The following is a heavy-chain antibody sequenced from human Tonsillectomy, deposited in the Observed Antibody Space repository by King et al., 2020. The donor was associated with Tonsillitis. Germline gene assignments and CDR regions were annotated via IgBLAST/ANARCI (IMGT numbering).Heavy chain of an antibody. D-gene: IGHD4-11*01. CDR2: IYPGDSDT. J-gene: IGHJ4*02. Sequence: QLVQAGAEVKKPGESLKISCKGSGYRFTNYWIGWVRQMRGKGLEWMGIIYPGDSDTRYSPSFQGQVTISVDKSISTAFLQWSGLKASDTAMYYCARLYSNGWYYFDYWGQGTLITVSS. V-gene: IGHV5-51*03. CDR1: GYRFTNYW. CDR3: ARLYSNGWYYFDY.